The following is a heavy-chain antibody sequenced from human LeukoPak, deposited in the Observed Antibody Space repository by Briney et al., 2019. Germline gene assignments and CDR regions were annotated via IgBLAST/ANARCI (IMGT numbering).Heavy chain of an antibody. J-gene: IGHJ6*03. CDR3: ARAPPYYYFYMDV. CDR1: GYSISSGYY. Sequence: PSETLSLTCTVSGYSISSGYYWGWIRQPPGKGLEWIGSIYHSGSTYYNPSLKSRVTISVDTSKNQFSLKLSSVTAADTAVYYCARAPPYYYFYMDVWGKGTTVTVSS. V-gene: IGHV4-38-2*02. CDR2: IYHSGST.